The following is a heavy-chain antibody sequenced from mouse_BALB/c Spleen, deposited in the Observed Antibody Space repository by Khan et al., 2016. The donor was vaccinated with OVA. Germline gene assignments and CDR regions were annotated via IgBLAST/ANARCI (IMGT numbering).Heavy chain of an antibody. CDR3: ARNYDYDEGRAY. D-gene: IGHD2-4*01. CDR1: GFSLTTYG. CDR2: IWSGGST. V-gene: IGHV2-2*02. J-gene: IGHJ3*01. Sequence: QVQLKESGPGLVQPSQSLSITCTVSGFSLTTYGVHWVRQSPGKGLEWLGVIWSGGSTDYNAAFISRLSISKDSSKSQVVFKRNSLQVNVTTIYYCARNYDYDEGRAYWGQGTLVTVSA.